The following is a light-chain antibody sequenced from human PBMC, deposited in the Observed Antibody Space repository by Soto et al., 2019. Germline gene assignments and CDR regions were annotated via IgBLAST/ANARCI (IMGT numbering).Light chain of an antibody. CDR3: MQALQTPRT. Sequence: DIVMTQSPLSLPVTPGEPASISCRSSQSLLHSNGYNSLDWYLQKPGQSPQLLIYLGSNRASGVTDRFSGSGSGTDFTLKISRVEAEDVAVYYCMQALQTPRTFGQGTKLEIK. V-gene: IGKV2-28*01. J-gene: IGKJ2*02. CDR2: LGS. CDR1: QSLLHSNGYNS.